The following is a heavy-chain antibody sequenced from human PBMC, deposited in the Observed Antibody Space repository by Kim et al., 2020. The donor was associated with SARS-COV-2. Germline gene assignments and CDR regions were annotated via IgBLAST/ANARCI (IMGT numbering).Heavy chain of an antibody. D-gene: IGHD6-19*01. V-gene: IGHV1-18*01. CDR3: ARPLRSVAGIGYFDY. Sequence: QKLQGRVTMTTDTSTSTAYMELRSLRSDDTAVYYCARPLRSVAGIGYFDYWGQGTLVTVSS. J-gene: IGHJ4*02.